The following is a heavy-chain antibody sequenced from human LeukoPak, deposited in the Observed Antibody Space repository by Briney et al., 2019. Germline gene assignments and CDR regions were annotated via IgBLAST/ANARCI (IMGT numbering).Heavy chain of an antibody. J-gene: IGHJ6*02. Sequence: SGTLSLTCAVSVGSISSGNWWSWVRQSPGKGLEWTGEIYHNGTSNNNPSLKSRVTISADTFKNHFSLKLTSVTAADTAVYYCATAPILRGEGGEHYKYGMDVWGQGTTVIVSS. D-gene: IGHD2-2*02. V-gene: IGHV4-4*02. CDR2: IYHNGTS. CDR3: ATAPILRGEGGEHYKYGMDV. CDR1: VGSISSGNW.